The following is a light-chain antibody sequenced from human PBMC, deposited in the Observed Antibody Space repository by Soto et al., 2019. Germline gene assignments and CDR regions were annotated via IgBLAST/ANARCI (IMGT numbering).Light chain of an antibody. CDR3: QQRSNWPSLT. V-gene: IGKV3-11*01. CDR2: DAS. CDR1: QSVGGY. J-gene: IGKJ4*01. Sequence: EIVLTQSPATLSLSPGERATLSCRASQSVGGYLAWYQHKPGQAPRLLISDASNRATGIPARFSGSGSETDFTLTISSLEPEDSAVYYCQQRSNWPSLTFGGGTKVDIK.